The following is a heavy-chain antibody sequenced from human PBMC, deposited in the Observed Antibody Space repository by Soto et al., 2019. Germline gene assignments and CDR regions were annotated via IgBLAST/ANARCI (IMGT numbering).Heavy chain of an antibody. Sequence: PGGSLRLSCAASGFTFSSYEMNWVRQAPGKGLEWVSYISSSGSTIYYADSVKGRFTISRDNAKNSLYLQMNSLRAEDTAVYYCARELIAAAGLDYFDYWGQGTLVTVSS. V-gene: IGHV3-48*03. CDR2: ISSSGSTI. CDR3: ARELIAAAGLDYFDY. J-gene: IGHJ4*02. CDR1: GFTFSSYE. D-gene: IGHD6-13*01.